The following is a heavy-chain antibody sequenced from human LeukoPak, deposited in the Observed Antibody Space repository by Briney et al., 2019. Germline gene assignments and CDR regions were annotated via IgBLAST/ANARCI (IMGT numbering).Heavy chain of an antibody. CDR2: VYYSGST. J-gene: IGHJ5*02. Sequence: SETLSLTCTVPGGSISSYYWSWIRQPPGKGLELIGYVYYSGSTNYNPSLKSRVTISVDTSKNQFSLKLSSVTAADTAVYYCARRGYSSSWANWFDPWGQGTLVTVS. V-gene: IGHV4-59*08. CDR1: GGSISSYY. CDR3: ARRGYSSSWANWFDP. D-gene: IGHD6-13*01.